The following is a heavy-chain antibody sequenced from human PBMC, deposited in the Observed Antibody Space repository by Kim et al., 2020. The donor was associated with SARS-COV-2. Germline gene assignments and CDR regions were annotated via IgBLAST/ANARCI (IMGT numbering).Heavy chain of an antibody. J-gene: IGHJ4*02. CDR2: ISGSGGST. D-gene: IGHD3-10*01. CDR3: AKDSRKLLWFY. V-gene: IGHV3-23*01. CDR1: GFTFSSYA. Sequence: GGSLRLSCAASGFTFSSYAMSWVRQAPGKGLEWVSAISGSGGSTYYADSVKGRFTIPRDNSKNTLYLQMNSLRAEDTAVYYCAKDSRKLLWFYWGQGTLVTVSS.